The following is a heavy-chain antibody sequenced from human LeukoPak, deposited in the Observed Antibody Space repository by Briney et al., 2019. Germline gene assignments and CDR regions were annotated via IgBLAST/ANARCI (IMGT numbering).Heavy chain of an antibody. D-gene: IGHD3-22*01. CDR1: GGSFSGHH. CDR2: INQSGST. V-gene: IGHV4-34*01. CDR3: ARVADHYDSDGYYYDY. Sequence: SETLSLTCAVYGGSFSGHHWTWIRQPPGKGLEWIGEINQSGSTNYNPSLKSRLTMSVDTSKNQFSLKLGSVTAADTAVYYCARVADHYDSDGYYYDYWGQGTLVTVSS. J-gene: IGHJ4*02.